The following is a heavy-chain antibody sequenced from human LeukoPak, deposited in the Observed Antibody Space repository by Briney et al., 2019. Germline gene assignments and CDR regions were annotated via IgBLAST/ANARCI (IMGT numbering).Heavy chain of an antibody. Sequence: QTGGSLRLSCAASGFNVSSNYMTWIRQAPGKGLEWFSLIYGADAAYYAESVRGRFMISRDNLKNTLFLQMNSLRVEDTAVYYCVTSTGQQFIPYDYWGQGTHVTVSS. CDR3: VTSTGQQFIPYDY. J-gene: IGHJ4*02. CDR1: GFNVSSNY. V-gene: IGHV3-66*02. CDR2: IYGADAA. D-gene: IGHD6-13*01.